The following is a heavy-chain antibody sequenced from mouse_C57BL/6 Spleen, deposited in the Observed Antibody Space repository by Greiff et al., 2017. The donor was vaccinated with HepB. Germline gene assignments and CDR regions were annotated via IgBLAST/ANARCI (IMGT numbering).Heavy chain of an antibody. Sequence: QVQLKESGPELVKPGASVKISCKASGYTFTDYYINWVKQRPGQGLEWIGWIFPGSGSTYYNEKFKGKATLTVDKSSSTAYMLLSSLTSEDSAVYFCSIYYDYPSFAYWGQGTLVTVSA. J-gene: IGHJ3*01. CDR1: GYTFTDYY. V-gene: IGHV1-75*01. CDR3: SIYYDYPSFAY. D-gene: IGHD2-4*01. CDR2: IFPGSGST.